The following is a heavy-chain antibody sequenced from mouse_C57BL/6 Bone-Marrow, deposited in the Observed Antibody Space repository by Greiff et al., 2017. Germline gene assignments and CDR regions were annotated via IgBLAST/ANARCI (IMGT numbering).Heavy chain of an antibody. D-gene: IGHD2-4*01. Sequence: VKVQQSGAELVRPGTSVKMSCKASGYTFTNYWIGWAKQRPGHGLEWIGDIYPGGGYTNYNEKFKGKATLTADKSSSTAYMQFSSLTSEDSAIYYCAKYYDYDWYFDVWGTGTTVTVSS. J-gene: IGHJ1*03. CDR3: AKYYDYDWYFDV. CDR2: IYPGGGYT. CDR1: GYTFTNYW. V-gene: IGHV1-63*01.